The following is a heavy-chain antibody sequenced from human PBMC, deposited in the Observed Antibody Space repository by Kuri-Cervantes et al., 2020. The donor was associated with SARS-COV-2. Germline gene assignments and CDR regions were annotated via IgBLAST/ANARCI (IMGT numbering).Heavy chain of an antibody. CDR2: ISYDGSNK. J-gene: IGHJ4*02. D-gene: IGHD2-21*01. CDR1: GFTFSSCV. CDR3: ARDRVGVHDS. Sequence: GGFLRLSCAASGFTFSSCVLHWVRQAPGKGLEWVAVISYDGSNKDYTASGKGRFTISRDNSQNTLYLQMKSLRTEDTALYYCARDRVGVHDSWGQGTLVTVSS. V-gene: IGHV3-30-3*01.